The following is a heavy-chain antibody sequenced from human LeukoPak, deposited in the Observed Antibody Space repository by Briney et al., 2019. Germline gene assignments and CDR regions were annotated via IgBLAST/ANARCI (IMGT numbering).Heavy chain of an antibody. V-gene: IGHV4-34*01. CDR1: GGSFSGYY. CDR2: INHSGST. J-gene: IGHJ4*02. Sequence: SETLSLTCAVYGGSFSGYYWSWIRQPPGKGLEWIGEINHSGSTNYNQSLKSRVTISVDTSKNQFSLKLSSVTAADTAVYYCARATYSSNGWYESYWGQGTLVTVSS. CDR3: ARATYSSNGWYESY. D-gene: IGHD6-19*01.